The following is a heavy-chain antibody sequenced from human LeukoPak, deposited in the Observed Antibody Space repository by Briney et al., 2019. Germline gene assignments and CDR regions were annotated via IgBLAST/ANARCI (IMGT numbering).Heavy chain of an antibody. CDR1: GGSISSYY. Sequence: SETLSLTCTVSGGSISSYYWSWIRQPPGKGLEWIGYIYYSGSTNYNPSLKSRVTISVDTSKNQFSLKLSSVTAADTAVYYCARQGAVAKLEGAFDIWGQGTMVTVSS. CDR2: IYYSGST. V-gene: IGHV4-59*01. D-gene: IGHD6-19*01. CDR3: ARQGAVAKLEGAFDI. J-gene: IGHJ3*02.